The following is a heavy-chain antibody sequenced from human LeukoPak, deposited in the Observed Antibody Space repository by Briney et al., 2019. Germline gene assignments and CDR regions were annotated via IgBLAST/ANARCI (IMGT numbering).Heavy chain of an antibody. CDR1: GGSISSDY. CDR3: AREGSPVHYFDY. CDR2: IYYGGST. J-gene: IGHJ4*02. D-gene: IGHD2-2*01. Sequence: SETLSLTCTVSGGSISSDYWSWIRQPPGKGLEWIGYIYYGGSTNYNPSLKSRVTISVDTSKNQFSLKLSSVTAADTAVYYCAREGSPVHYFDYWGQGTLVTVSS. V-gene: IGHV4-59*01.